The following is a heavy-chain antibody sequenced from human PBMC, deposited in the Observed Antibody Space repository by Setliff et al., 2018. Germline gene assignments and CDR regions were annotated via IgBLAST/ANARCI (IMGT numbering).Heavy chain of an antibody. D-gene: IGHD3-9*01. CDR3: ARTARPNRYYNYMDV. V-gene: IGHV1-69*13. Sequence: SVKVSCKASGGTFTTYAITWVRQAPGQGLEWMGGIIPRFSTANIAQNFQGRVTISADESTSTVYMELSSLRSEDTAVYYCARTARPNRYYNYMDVWGKGIKVTVSS. CDR1: GGTFTTYA. J-gene: IGHJ6*03. CDR2: IIPRFSTA.